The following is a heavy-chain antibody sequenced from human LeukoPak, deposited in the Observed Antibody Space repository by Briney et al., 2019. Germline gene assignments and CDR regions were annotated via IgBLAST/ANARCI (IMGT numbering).Heavy chain of an antibody. J-gene: IGHJ4*02. CDR3: AKGSSGYFFDL. CDR1: GFIFNYYG. CDR2: ISNDGGGT. V-gene: IGHV3-23*01. D-gene: IGHD3-22*01. Sequence: GGSLRLSCAASGFIFNYYGLVWVRQAPGKGLEWVSAISNDGGGTTYADFVKGRFTISRDNSKNTLLLQMDSLRAEDTALYYCAKGSSGYFFDLWGQGTLVTVSS.